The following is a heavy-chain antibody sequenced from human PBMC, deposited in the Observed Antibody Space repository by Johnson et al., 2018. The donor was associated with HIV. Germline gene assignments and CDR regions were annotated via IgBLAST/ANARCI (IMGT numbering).Heavy chain of an antibody. J-gene: IGHJ3*02. CDR1: GFTFSSYA. CDR2: IRYDGNNK. D-gene: IGHD3-10*01. CDR3: AKDRDYYGSGLI. V-gene: IGHV3-30*02. Sequence: QVQLVESGGGVVQPGRSLRLSCVASGFTFSSYAIHWVRQAPGKGLEWVTFIRYDGNNKYYVDSVKGRFTISRDNSKNTLYLQMNSLRAEDTAVYYCAKDRDYYGSGLIWGQGTMVTVSS.